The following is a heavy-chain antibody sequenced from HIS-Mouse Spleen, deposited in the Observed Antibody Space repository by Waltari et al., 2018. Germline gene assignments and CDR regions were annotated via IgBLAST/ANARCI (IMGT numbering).Heavy chain of an antibody. CDR3: AKVGRLGYFDY. CDR1: GFTFDDYA. J-gene: IGHJ4*02. CDR2: ISWNSGSI. Sequence: GGLVQPGRSLRLSCAASGFTFDDYAMHWVRQAPGKGLEWVSGISWNSGSIGYADSLKGRFTISRDNAKNSLYLQMNSLRAEDTALYYCAKVGRLGYFDYWGQGTLVTVSS. D-gene: IGHD6-19*01. V-gene: IGHV3-9*01.